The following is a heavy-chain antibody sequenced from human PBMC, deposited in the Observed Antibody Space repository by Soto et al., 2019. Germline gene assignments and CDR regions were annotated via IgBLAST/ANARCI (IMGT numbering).Heavy chain of an antibody. J-gene: IGHJ4*02. CDR2: IYYSGYT. CDR3: ARDSVGSGYD. Sequence: PSETLSLTCTASGGSISSDYWSWIRQPPGKRLEWIGYIYYSGYTNYNPSLKSRVTISVATSKNHFSLELRSVTAADTAVYYCARDSVGSGYDWGQGTLVTVSS. D-gene: IGHD5-12*01. CDR1: GGSISSDY. V-gene: IGHV4-59*01.